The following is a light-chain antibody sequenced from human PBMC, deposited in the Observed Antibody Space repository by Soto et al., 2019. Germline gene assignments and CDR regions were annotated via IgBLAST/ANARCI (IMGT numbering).Light chain of an antibody. CDR1: QGISSY. CDR3: LHLNSYSPDT. V-gene: IGKV1-9*01. Sequence: DIQLTQSPSFLSASVEDRVTITCRASQGISSYLAWYQQKPGTAPKLLIFAASTLQNGVPSRFSGSGSGTEFTLTISSLQPEDFATYYCLHLNSYSPDTFGPGTKVDIK. J-gene: IGKJ3*01. CDR2: AAS.